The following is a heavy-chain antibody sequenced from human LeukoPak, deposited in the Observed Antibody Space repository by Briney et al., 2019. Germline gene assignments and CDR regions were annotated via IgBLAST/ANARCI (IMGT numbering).Heavy chain of an antibody. Sequence: SETLSLTCTVSGGSISSGSYYWSWIRQPAGKGLEWIGRINISGNTNYNPSLKSRVTMSLDTSKNQISLKLSAVTAADTAVYYCARDPLKGFDYWGQGMLVTVSS. CDR2: INISGNT. V-gene: IGHV4-61*02. CDR3: ARDPLKGFDY. J-gene: IGHJ4*02. CDR1: GGSISSGSYY.